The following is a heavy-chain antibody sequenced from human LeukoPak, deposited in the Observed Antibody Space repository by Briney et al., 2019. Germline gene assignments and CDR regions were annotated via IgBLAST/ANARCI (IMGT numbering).Heavy chain of an antibody. V-gene: IGHV2-70*04. CDR2: IDWDDGQ. Sequence: SGPALVEPTQTLTLTCTFSGFSLSTSGMRVSWIRQPPGKALEWLARIDWDDGQFYTTSLKTRLTISKDTSKNQVVLTMTNTDPVDTATYYCARMGASSHFDYWGQGTLVTVSS. D-gene: IGHD4/OR15-4a*01. CDR1: GFSLSTSGMR. J-gene: IGHJ4*02. CDR3: ARMGASSHFDY.